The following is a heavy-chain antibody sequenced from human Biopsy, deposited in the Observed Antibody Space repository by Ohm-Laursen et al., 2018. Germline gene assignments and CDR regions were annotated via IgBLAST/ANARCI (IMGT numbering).Heavy chain of an antibody. Sequence: AASVKVSCKGSGYAVNDYFLHWLRQAPGQGPEWMGWISPNSGGTNYAQKFQGRVTMTTDTSTGTVYLELRRLISDDTAVYYCARDIMNRIAGLVARSDVFDVWGQGTLVTVSS. J-gene: IGHJ3*01. D-gene: IGHD3-16*01. CDR3: ARDIMNRIAGLVARSDVFDV. V-gene: IGHV1-2*02. CDR1: GYAVNDYF. CDR2: ISPNSGGT.